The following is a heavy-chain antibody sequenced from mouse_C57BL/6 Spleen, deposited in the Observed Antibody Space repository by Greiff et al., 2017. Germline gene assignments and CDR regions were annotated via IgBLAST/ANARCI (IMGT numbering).Heavy chain of an antibody. CDR3: ARSEGRDDYDLYFDY. CDR2: IDPNSGGT. J-gene: IGHJ2*01. V-gene: IGHV1-72*01. D-gene: IGHD2-4*01. CDR1: GYTFTSYW. Sequence: QVQLQQPGAELVKPGASVKLSCKASGYTFTSYWMHWVKQRPGRGLEWIGRIDPNSGGTKYNEKFKSKATLTVDKPSSTAYMQLSSLTSEDSAVYYCARSEGRDDYDLYFDYWGQGTTLTVSS.